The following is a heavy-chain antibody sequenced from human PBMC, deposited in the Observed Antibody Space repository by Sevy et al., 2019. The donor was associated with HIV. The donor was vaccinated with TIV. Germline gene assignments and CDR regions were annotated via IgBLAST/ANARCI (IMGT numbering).Heavy chain of an antibody. V-gene: IGHV3-15*01. CDR2: MKSKTDGGTT. Sequence: GGSLRLTCAASGFTFSIIYMNWVRQSPGKGLEWVGRMKSKTDGGTTDYAAPVKDRFTMSRDDSKNTLYLQMNSLKADDTAVYYCTTVGFPNWGSEAFVIWGQGTMVTVSS. J-gene: IGHJ3*02. CDR3: TTVGFPNWGSEAFVI. CDR1: GFTFSIIY. D-gene: IGHD3-16*01.